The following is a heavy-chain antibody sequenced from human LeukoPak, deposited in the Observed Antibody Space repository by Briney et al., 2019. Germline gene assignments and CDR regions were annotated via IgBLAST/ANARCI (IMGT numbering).Heavy chain of an antibody. V-gene: IGHV3-9*02. Sequence: GGSLRLSCAASGFTSSSYAMSWVRQAPGKGLEWVSGISWISGSIGYADSVKGRFTISRDNAKNSLYLQMNSLRAEDMALYYCAKGGHCSSTSCYRNAFDIWGQGTMVTVSS. J-gene: IGHJ3*02. CDR1: GFTSSSYA. CDR3: AKGGHCSSTSCYRNAFDI. D-gene: IGHD2-2*01. CDR2: ISWISGSI.